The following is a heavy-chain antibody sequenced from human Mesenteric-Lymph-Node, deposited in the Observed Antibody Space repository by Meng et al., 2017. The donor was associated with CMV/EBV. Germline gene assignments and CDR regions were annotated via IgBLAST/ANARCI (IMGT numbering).Heavy chain of an antibody. D-gene: IGHD2-15*01. CDR2: ISGDGRIE. CDR3: AKDFVGGPTGFSV. V-gene: IGHV3-30*02. Sequence: GGSLRLSCAASGFTFSSYGMHWVRQAPGRGLEGVAFISGDGRIEFCADSVKGRFSISRDNSKNTVYLQMNSLRSEDSALYYCAKDFVGGPTGFSVWGRGTMVTVSS. J-gene: IGHJ3*01. CDR1: GFTFSSYG.